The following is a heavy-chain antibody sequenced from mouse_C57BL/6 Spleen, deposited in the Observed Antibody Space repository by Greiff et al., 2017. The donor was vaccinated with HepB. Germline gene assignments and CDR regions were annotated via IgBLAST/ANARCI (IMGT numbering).Heavy chain of an antibody. D-gene: IGHD1-1*01. V-gene: IGHV1-50*01. J-gene: IGHJ1*03. CDR3: ASLITTVVPTVYFDF. CDR1: GYTFTSYW. Sequence: QVQLQQPGAELVKPGASVKLSCKASGYTFTSYWMQWVKQRPGQGLEWIGEIDPSDSYTNYNQKFKGKATLTVDTSSSTAYMQLSSLTSEDAAVYYCASLITTVVPTVYFDFWGTGTTVTVSS. CDR2: IDPSDSYT.